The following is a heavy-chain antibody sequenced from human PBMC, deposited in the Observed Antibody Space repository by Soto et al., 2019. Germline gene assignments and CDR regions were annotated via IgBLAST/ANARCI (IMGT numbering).Heavy chain of an antibody. V-gene: IGHV3-23*01. CDR2: ISGSGGNA. CDR1: GGSFSGYY. Sequence: ETLSLTCAVYGGSFSGYYWSWIRQPPGKGLEWVSTISGSGGNAYYADSVKGRFSISRDNSKNTLRLQMNSLRADDTAVYYCAKDGASGSYPPYYYFGMDVWGQGTTVTVSS. CDR3: AKDGASGSYPPYYYFGMDV. D-gene: IGHD1-26*01. J-gene: IGHJ6*02.